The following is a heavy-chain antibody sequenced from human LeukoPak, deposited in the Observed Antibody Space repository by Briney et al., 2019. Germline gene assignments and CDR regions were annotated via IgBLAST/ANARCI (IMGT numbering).Heavy chain of an antibody. Sequence: GGSLRLSCAASGFTFSSYSMNWVRQAPGKGLEWVSSISSSSSYIYYADSVKGRFTISRDNAKNSLYLQMNSLRAEDTAVYYCASGPYDFWLDYYYYGMDVWGQGTTVTVSS. CDR1: GFTFSSYS. V-gene: IGHV3-21*01. D-gene: IGHD3-3*01. J-gene: IGHJ6*02. CDR2: ISSSSSYI. CDR3: ASGPYDFWLDYYYYGMDV.